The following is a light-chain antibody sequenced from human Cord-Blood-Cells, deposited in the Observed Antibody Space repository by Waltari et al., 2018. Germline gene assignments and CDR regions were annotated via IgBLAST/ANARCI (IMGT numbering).Light chain of an antibody. CDR1: SLRSSA. J-gene: IGLJ3*02. V-gene: IGLV3-19*01. CDR2: GKN. CDR3: NSRDSSGNHLV. Sequence: SSALTQEPAVSVALGQTVRITCQGDSLRSSAASWYQQKPGQAPVLGIYGKNNRPPGIPDRLSGSSSGNTASLTITGAQAEDEADYYCNSRDSSGNHLVFGGGTKLTVL.